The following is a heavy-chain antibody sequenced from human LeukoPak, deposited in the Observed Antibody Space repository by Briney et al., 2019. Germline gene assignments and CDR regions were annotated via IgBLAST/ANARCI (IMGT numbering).Heavy chain of an antibody. CDR1: GYTFTSYG. CDR3: ARAGPRDPVYDYVWGSYRSYYFDY. J-gene: IGHJ4*02. Sequence: ASVKVSCKASGYTFTSYGISWVRRAPGQGLEWMGWISAYNGNTNYAQKLQGRVTMTTDTSTSTAYMELRSLRSDDTAVYYCARAGPRDPVYDYVWGSYRSYYFDYWGQGTLVTVSS. CDR2: ISAYNGNT. V-gene: IGHV1-18*01. D-gene: IGHD3-16*02.